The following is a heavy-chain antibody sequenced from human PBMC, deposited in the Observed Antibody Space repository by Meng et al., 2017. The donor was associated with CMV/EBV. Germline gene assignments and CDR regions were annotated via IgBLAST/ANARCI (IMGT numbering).Heavy chain of an antibody. CDR1: GGSFSGYY. V-gene: IGHV4-34*01. CDR2: INHSGST. J-gene: IGHJ5*02. Sequence: SETLSLTCAVYGGSFSGYYWSWIRQPPGKGLEWIGEINHSGSTNYNPSLKSRVTISVDTSKNQFSLKLSSVTAADTAVYYCARATIWYYGNYGCAFDPWGQGTLVTVSS. D-gene: IGHD4-11*01. CDR3: ARATIWYYGNYGCAFDP.